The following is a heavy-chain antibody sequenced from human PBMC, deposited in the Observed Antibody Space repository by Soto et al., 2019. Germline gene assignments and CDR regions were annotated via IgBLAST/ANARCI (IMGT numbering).Heavy chain of an antibody. CDR2: FYYSENT. D-gene: IGHD2-15*01. CDR3: GKLEGYCSGNRCHGDYAMDV. CDR1: GGSISSRSYS. Sequence: QLQLQESGPGLLKPSETLSLTCSVSGGSISSRSYSWGWIRQPPGEGLEWIGTFYYSENTYYNPSLKSRVSISVDTSKNQFSLKVSSVTGADTDVYYCGKLEGYCSGNRCHGDYAMDVWRQGTTVTVSS. V-gene: IGHV4-39*01. J-gene: IGHJ6*02.